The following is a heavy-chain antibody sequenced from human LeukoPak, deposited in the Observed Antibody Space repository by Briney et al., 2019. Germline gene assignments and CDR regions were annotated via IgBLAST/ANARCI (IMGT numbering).Heavy chain of an antibody. CDR3: ARGVYCSSTTCYMDYFDY. V-gene: IGHV3-21*01. CDR2: IGSSNTYI. CDR1: GFTFSTYS. J-gene: IGHJ4*02. D-gene: IGHD2-2*02. Sequence: GGSLRLRCGASGFTFSTYSMNWVRQATGKGLEWVSSIGSSNTYIYYADSVKGRITISRDNAKNSLYLQMNSLRAEDTAVYYCARGVYCSSTTCYMDYFDYWGQGTLVTVSS.